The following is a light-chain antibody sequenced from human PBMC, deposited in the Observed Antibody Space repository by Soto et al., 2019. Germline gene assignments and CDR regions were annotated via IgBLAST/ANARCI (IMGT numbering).Light chain of an antibody. Sequence: DAVMTQSPLSLPVTLGQPASISCRSSQSLVYSDGNAYLSWFHQRPGQSPRRLIYKVSNRDSGVPDRFSGSGSGTDFTLKISRVEAEDVGVYYCHQYGSSPYTFGQGTKVDIK. CDR1: QSLVYSDGNAY. CDR3: HQYGSSPYT. V-gene: IGKV2-30*01. J-gene: IGKJ2*01. CDR2: KVS.